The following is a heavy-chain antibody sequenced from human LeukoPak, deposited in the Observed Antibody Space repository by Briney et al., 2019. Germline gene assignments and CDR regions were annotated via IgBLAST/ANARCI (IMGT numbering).Heavy chain of an antibody. CDR2: IYTSGST. Sequence: SETLSLTCTVSGGSISSYYWSWIRQPAGKGLEWIGRIYTSGSTNYNPSLKSRVTMSVDTSKSQFSLKLTSVTAADTAVYYCARKGATAGGTRALDIWGQGTMVAVSS. CDR3: ARKGATAGGTRALDI. J-gene: IGHJ3*02. V-gene: IGHV4-4*07. D-gene: IGHD4-23*01. CDR1: GGSISSYY.